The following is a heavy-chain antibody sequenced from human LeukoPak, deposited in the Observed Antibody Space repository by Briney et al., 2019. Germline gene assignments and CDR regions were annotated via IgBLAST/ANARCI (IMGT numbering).Heavy chain of an antibody. Sequence: KPSETLSLTCTVSGDSIRSYYWSWIRQPPGKGLEWIGCIYYSGSTNYNPTLKSRVTISVDTSKNQFSLKLSSVTAADTAVYYCARGNYYDSPYDYWGQGTLVTVSS. V-gene: IGHV4-59*01. J-gene: IGHJ4*02. CDR1: GDSIRSYY. CDR3: ARGNYYDSPYDY. D-gene: IGHD3-22*01. CDR2: IYYSGST.